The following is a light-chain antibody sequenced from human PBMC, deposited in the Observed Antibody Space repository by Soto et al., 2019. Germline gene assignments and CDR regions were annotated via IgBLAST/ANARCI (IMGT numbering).Light chain of an antibody. CDR3: QQYDKWPRT. J-gene: IGKJ1*01. V-gene: IGKV3-15*01. Sequence: EIVLTQSPATLSLSPGERATLSCRASQGVTNSLAWYQQTRGQAPRLLIYGASTMATGVPARFSGSGSGTEFTLTISNLQSEDFAVYHCQQYDKWPRTFGQGTKVDIK. CDR1: QGVTNS. CDR2: GAS.